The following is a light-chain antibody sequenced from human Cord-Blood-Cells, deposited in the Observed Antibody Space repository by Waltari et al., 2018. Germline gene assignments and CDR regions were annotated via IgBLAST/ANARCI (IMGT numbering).Light chain of an antibody. Sequence: QSALTHPPSASGSPGQSVTISCTGTSRDVGRYTYVSWYQQHPGKAPKLMIYEVSKRPSGVPDRFSGSKSGNTASLTVSGLQAEDEADYYCSSYAGSNNLVFGGGTKLTVL. V-gene: IGLV2-8*01. CDR1: SRDVGRYTY. CDR2: EVS. J-gene: IGLJ2*01. CDR3: SSYAGSNNLV.